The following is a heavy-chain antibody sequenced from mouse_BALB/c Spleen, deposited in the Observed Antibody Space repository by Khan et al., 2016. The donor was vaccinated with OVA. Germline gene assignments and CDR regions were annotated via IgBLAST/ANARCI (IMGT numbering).Heavy chain of an antibody. CDR1: GYSITSGYA. D-gene: IGHD1-1*01. CDR2: ISYSGST. J-gene: IGHJ4*01. Sequence: EVQLQESGPGLVKPSQSLSLTCTVTGYSITSGYAWNWLRQFPGNKLEWMGYISYSGSTSYNPSPRSRISITRETSKNQFFLQLNSVTTEDTATYYCARKNYYGYAMDYWGQGTSVTVSS. CDR3: ARKNYYGYAMDY. V-gene: IGHV3-2*02.